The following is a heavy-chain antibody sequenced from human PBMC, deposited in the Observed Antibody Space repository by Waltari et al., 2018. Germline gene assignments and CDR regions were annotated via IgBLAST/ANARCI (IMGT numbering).Heavy chain of an antibody. V-gene: IGHV3-30*18. CDR1: GFTFSSYG. J-gene: IGHJ4*02. Sequence: QVQLVESGGGVVQPGRSLRLSCAASGFTFSSYGMPWVRQAPGKGLEWVAVKSYDGSNKYYADSVKGRFTISRDNSKNTLYLQMNSLRAEDTAVYYCAKDEGHIAVADNYFDYWGQGTLVTVSS. CDR2: KSYDGSNK. CDR3: AKDEGHIAVADNYFDY. D-gene: IGHD6-19*01.